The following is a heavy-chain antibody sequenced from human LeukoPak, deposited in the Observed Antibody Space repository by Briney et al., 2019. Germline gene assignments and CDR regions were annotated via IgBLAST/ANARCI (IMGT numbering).Heavy chain of an antibody. Sequence: SSQTLSLTCVISRDSLSSSGDAWNWIRQSPSGRLEWLGRTYQRSKWSSDYALSVRSRITVDPDTSKNQFSLQLYSVTPEDTAVYYCARGRASAFDYWDQGTLVTVSS. CDR2: TYQRSKWSS. CDR1: RDSLSSSGDA. J-gene: IGHJ4*02. CDR3: ARGRASAFDY. D-gene: IGHD6-13*01. V-gene: IGHV6-1*01.